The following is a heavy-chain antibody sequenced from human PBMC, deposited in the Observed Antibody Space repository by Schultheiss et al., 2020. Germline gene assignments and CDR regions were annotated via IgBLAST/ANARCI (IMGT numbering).Heavy chain of an antibody. CDR2: ISYDGSNK. CDR1: GFSFGSHW. CDR3: VRGQIAARLST. D-gene: IGHD6-6*01. Sequence: GGSLRLSCAASGFSFGSHWMSWVRQAPGKGLEWVAVISYDGSNKYYADSVKGRFTISRDNSKNTLYLQMNSLRAEDTAVYYCVRGQIAARLSTWGQGTLVTVSS. V-gene: IGHV3-30*03. J-gene: IGHJ5*02.